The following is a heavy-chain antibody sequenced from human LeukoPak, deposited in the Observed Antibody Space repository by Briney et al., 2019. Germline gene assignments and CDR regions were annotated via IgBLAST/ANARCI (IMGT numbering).Heavy chain of an antibody. CDR1: GGSFSGYY. CDR2: INIGEST. J-gene: IGHJ6*03. D-gene: IGHD3-3*01. V-gene: IGHV4-34*01. Sequence: PSETLSLTCAVYGGSFSGYYWSWIRQPPGKGREWMGEINIGESTNYNPSLKSRVTISVDTSKNQFSLKLSSVTAADTAVYYCARRLNIDFWSGYYLYYYYMDVWGKGTTVTVSS. CDR3: ARRLNIDFWSGYYLYYYYMDV.